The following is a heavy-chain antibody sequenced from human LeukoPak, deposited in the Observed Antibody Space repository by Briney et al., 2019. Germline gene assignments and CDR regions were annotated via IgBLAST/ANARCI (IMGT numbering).Heavy chain of an antibody. D-gene: IGHD1-20*01. CDR2: IIPIFGTA. J-gene: IGHJ6*03. Sequence: ASVKVSCKASGGTFSSYAISWVRQAPGQGLEWMGGIIPIFGTANYAQKFQGRVTITTDESTSTAYMELSSLRSEDTAVYYCARDLEALLTGTKLRRYYYYMDVWGKGTTVTVSS. V-gene: IGHV1-69*05. CDR1: GGTFSSYA. CDR3: ARDLEALLTGTKLRRYYYYMDV.